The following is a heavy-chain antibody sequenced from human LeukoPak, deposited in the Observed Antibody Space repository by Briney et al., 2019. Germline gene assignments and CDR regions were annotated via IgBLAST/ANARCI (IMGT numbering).Heavy chain of an antibody. CDR2: IYYSGST. V-gene: IGHV4-39*07. Sequence: SETLSLTCTVSGGSISSSSYYCGWIHQPPGEGLEWIGSIYYSGSTYYNPSLKSRVTISVDTSKNQFSLKLSSVTAADTAVYYCARDGYSGSDALWGQGTLVTVSS. J-gene: IGHJ4*02. CDR1: GGSISSSSYY. D-gene: IGHD5-12*01. CDR3: ARDGYSGSDAL.